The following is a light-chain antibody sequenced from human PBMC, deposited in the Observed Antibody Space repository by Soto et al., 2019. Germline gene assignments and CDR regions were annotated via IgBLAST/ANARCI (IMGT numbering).Light chain of an antibody. CDR1: QSVSNNF. V-gene: IGKV3-20*01. CDR3: HQYGSSPAT. J-gene: IGKJ1*01. CDR2: GAS. Sequence: EIVLTQSPGTLPLSPGERATLSCRASQSVSNNFLAWYQQKPGQAPRLLIYGASNRATAIPDRFSGSGSGTDFTLTISRLEPEDFAVYYCHQYGSSPATFGQGTKVDIK.